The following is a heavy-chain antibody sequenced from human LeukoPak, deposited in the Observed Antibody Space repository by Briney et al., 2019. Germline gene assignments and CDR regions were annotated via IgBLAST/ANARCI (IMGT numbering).Heavy chain of an antibody. CDR1: GGSISSSSYY. CDR3: AGLSRYSGYEFDY. J-gene: IGHJ4*02. CDR2: IYYSGST. V-gene: IGHV4-39*01. D-gene: IGHD5-12*01. Sequence: SETLSLTCTVSGGSISSSSYYWGWIRQPPGKGLEWIGSIYYSGSTYYNPSLRSRVTISVDTSKNQFSLKLSSVTAADTAVYYCAGLSRYSGYEFDYWGQGTLVTVSS.